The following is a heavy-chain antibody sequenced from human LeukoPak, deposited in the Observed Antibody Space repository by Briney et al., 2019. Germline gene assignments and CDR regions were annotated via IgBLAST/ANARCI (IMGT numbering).Heavy chain of an antibody. Sequence: SETLSLTCTVSGGSISSGSYYWSWIRQPAGKGLEWIGRIYTSGSTNYNPSLKSRVTISVDTSKNQFSLKLSSVTAADTAVYYCARLTISRGDDYWGQGTLVTVSS. CDR1: GGSISSGSYY. J-gene: IGHJ4*02. D-gene: IGHD3-16*01. CDR2: IYTSGST. CDR3: ARLTISRGDDY. V-gene: IGHV4-61*02.